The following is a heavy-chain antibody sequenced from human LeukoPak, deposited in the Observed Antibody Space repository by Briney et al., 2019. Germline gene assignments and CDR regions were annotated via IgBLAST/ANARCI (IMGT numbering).Heavy chain of an antibody. Sequence: PGGSLRLSCAASGFTFSSYAMHWVRQAPGKGLEYVSAITSNGHSAYYANSVEGRFTISRDNSKNTLYLQMGSLTAEDMAVYYCARGRLASTTSTTYDYWGQGTLVTVSS. CDR2: ITSNGHSA. V-gene: IGHV3-64*01. D-gene: IGHD2/OR15-2a*01. J-gene: IGHJ4*02. CDR3: ARGRLASTTSTTYDY. CDR1: GFTFSSYA.